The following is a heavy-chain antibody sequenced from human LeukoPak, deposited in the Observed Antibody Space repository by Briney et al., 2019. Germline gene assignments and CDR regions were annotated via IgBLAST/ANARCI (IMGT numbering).Heavy chain of an antibody. Sequence: PVASVKVSCKASGYTFTGYYMHWVRQAPGQGLEWMGWINPNSGGTNYAQKFQGRVTMTRDTSISTAYMELSRLRPDDTAVYYCARGVYSGYAPRDAFDVWGQGTMVTVSS. V-gene: IGHV1-2*02. CDR2: INPNSGGT. J-gene: IGHJ3*01. CDR1: GYTFTGYY. D-gene: IGHD5-12*01. CDR3: ARGVYSGYAPRDAFDV.